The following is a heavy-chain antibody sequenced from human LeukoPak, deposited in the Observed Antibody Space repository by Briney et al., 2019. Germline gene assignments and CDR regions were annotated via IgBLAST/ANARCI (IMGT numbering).Heavy chain of an antibody. J-gene: IGHJ4*02. V-gene: IGHV4-59*08. Sequence: PSETLSLTCTLSGDSIGRYYWGWIRQPPGKGLEWIGYIYYSGGTNYNPSLKSRVTISVDTSKNQFSLKLNSVTAADPAVYYCARHGSDWTFDFWGQGLLVSVSS. CDR2: IYYSGGT. CDR1: GDSIGRYY. D-gene: IGHD2-21*02. CDR3: ARHGSDWTFDF.